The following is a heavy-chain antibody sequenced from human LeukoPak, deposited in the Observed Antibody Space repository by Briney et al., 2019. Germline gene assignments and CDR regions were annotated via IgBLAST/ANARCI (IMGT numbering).Heavy chain of an antibody. CDR2: IPYSGST. CDR1: GGSISSSNYY. Sequence: SETLSLTCTVSGGSISSSNYYWGWIRQPPGKGLEWIGSIPYSGSTYYNPSLKSRVTISVDTSKNQFSLKLSSVTAADTAVYYCARHGIPYGSVGRRFDNWGQGTLVTVSS. D-gene: IGHD3-10*01. V-gene: IGHV4-39*01. CDR3: ARHGIPYGSVGRRFDN. J-gene: IGHJ4*02.